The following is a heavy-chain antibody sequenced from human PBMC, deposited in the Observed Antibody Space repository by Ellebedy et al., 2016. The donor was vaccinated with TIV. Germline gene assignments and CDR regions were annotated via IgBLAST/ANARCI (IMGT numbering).Heavy chain of an antibody. J-gene: IGHJ4*02. CDR1: GFTFDDYA. D-gene: IGHD3-10*01. CDR2: ISWNSGFI. CDR3: ARGDYHGSGAYCRD. Sequence: GGSLRLSCAASGFTFDDYAMQWVRQAPGKGLEWVSGISWNSGFIGYADSVKGRFTIARDNAKNSLYLQMNSLRAEDTALYFCARGDYHGSGAYCRDWGQGTLVTVTS. V-gene: IGHV3-9*01.